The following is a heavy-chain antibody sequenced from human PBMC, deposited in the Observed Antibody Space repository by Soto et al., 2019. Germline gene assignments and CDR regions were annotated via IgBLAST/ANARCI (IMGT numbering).Heavy chain of an antibody. D-gene: IGHD3-3*01. V-gene: IGHV3-23*01. CDR1: GFTFSSYA. J-gene: IGHJ4*02. CDR2: ISGSAEHT. Sequence: EVQLLESGGGSAQPGGSLRLSCAASGFTFSSYAMHWVRQAPGRGLEWVSGISGSAEHTHDADSVKGRFTIARDNSKNTLFVQMNSLRVEDTARYYCAKDSAPWSGYYTLGTFDYWGQGTLATVSS. CDR3: AKDSAPWSGYYTLGTFDY.